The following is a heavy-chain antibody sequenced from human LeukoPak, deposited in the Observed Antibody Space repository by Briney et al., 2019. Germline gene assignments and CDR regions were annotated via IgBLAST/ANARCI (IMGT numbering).Heavy chain of an antibody. D-gene: IGHD2-2*01. J-gene: IGHJ4*02. Sequence: PSETLSLTCTVSGGSISSSCYYWSWIRQPPGKGLEWIGEINHSGSTNYNPSLKSRVTMSVDTSKNQFSLKPSSVTAADTAVYYCANDIVVVPAAMSAPLFDYWGQGTLVTVSS. CDR3: ANDIVVVPAAMSAPLFDY. CDR2: INHSGST. V-gene: IGHV4-39*07. CDR1: GGSISSSCYY.